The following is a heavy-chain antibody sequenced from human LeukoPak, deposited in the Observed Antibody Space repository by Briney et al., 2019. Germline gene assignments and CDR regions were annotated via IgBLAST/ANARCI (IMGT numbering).Heavy chain of an antibody. Sequence: ASVKVSCTASGDTLTVHNMHWMRQAPGQGLEWMGWINPSSGGTKYAQKFQGRVTMTRDTSISTAYMELRSLRSDDAAVYYCAVSVEAASIPACDYWGGGALVTVSS. CDR2: INPSSGGT. J-gene: IGHJ4*02. CDR1: GDTLTVHN. V-gene: IGHV1-2*02. D-gene: IGHD6-25*01. CDR3: AVSVEAASIPACDY.